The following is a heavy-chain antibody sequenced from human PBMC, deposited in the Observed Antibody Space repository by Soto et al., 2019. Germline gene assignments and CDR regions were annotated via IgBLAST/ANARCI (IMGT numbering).Heavy chain of an antibody. CDR1: GYTFTGHY. V-gene: IGHV1-2*02. D-gene: IGHD3-10*01. Sequence: ASVKVSCKAYGYTFTGHYVHWVRQVSGKRLEYLGWLKSDNGGTYYAPKFQGRVTFTRDTSTSTAYMELSGLQSDDTAVYFCARDLCPLGSGSPCPLYGLDFWGQGTAVTVSS. CDR3: ARDLCPLGSGSPCPLYGLDF. J-gene: IGHJ6*02. CDR2: LKSDNGGT.